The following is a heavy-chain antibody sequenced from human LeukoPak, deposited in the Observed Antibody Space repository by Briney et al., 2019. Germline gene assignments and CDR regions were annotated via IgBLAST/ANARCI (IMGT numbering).Heavy chain of an antibody. D-gene: IGHD6-19*01. CDR2: IDYIGNT. CDR3: ARGKNSSPNWFDP. CDR1: GGSISSYY. V-gene: IGHV4-59*01. Sequence: KPSETLSLTCTVSGGSISSYYWSWIRQPPGMGLEWIAYIDYIGNTNYNPSLKSRVTISVDTSKNQFSLKLTSVTAADTAVYYCARGKNSSPNWFDPWGQGTLVIVSS. J-gene: IGHJ5*02.